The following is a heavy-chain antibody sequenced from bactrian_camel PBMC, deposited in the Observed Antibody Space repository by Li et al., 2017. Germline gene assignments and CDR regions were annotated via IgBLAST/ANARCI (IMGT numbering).Heavy chain of an antibody. CDR2: INRDGTST. CDR1: AYTFSNYC. CDR3: AAHAGSWCRDFTTWASVVGGY. Sequence: VQLVESGGGSVQAGGSLRLSCAVSAYTFSNYCLGWFRQSLGKERDMSWVRRTPRQGLWWISGINRDGTSTYYEDSVKGRFTISKDNAKNILYLQMNSLKPEDTAKYYCAAHAGSWCRDFTTWASVVGGYWGLGTQVTVS. V-gene: IGHV3S31*01. J-gene: IGHJ6*01. D-gene: IGHD3*01.